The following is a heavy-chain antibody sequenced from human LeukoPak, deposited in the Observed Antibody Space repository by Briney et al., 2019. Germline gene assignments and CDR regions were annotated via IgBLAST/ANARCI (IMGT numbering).Heavy chain of an antibody. V-gene: IGHV3-33*01. J-gene: IGHJ4*02. CDR1: GFTFSSYG. CDR2: IWYDGSNK. D-gene: IGHD2-21*02. CDR3: AREGGDPVGLDY. Sequence: GGSLRLSCAASGFTFSSYGMHWVRQAPGKGLEWVAVIWYDGSNKYYADSVKGRFTISRDNSKNTLYLQMNSLGAEDTAVYYCAREGGDPVGLDYWGQGTLVTVSS.